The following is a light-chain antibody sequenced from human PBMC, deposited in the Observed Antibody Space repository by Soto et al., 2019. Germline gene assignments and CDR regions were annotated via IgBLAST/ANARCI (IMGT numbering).Light chain of an antibody. CDR1: QSVSSY. V-gene: IGKV3-11*01. Sequence: EIVLTQSPATLSLSPGERATLSCRASQSVSSYLAWYQHKPGQAPRLLIYDASKRATGIPARFSGSGSGTDFTLTISSLEPEDFAVYYCQQRSNWPPTWPFGQGTRVEL. CDR3: QQRSNWPPTWP. J-gene: IGKJ1*01. CDR2: DAS.